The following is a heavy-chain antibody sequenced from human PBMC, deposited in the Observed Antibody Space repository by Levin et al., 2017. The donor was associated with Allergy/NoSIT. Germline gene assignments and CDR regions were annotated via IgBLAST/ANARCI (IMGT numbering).Heavy chain of an antibody. CDR3: AKGVRGVDIDY. V-gene: IGHV3-30*18. J-gene: IGHJ4*02. D-gene: IGHD3-10*01. CDR1: GFIFSSYD. Sequence: PGGSLRLSCAASGFIFSSYDMHWVRQAPGKGLEWMAIISNDGSNKYYAESVKGRFTISRDNSKNTLFLQMNSLRAEDTAKYYCAKGVRGVDIDYWGQGTLVTVSS. CDR2: ISNDGSNK.